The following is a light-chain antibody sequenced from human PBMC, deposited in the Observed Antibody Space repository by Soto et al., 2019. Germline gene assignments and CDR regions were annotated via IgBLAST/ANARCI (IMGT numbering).Light chain of an antibody. J-gene: IGKJ1*01. CDR3: QQYNSYRA. CDR1: QSIDTW. V-gene: IGKV1-5*03. Sequence: DIQMTQSPSTLSASVRDRVTITCRASQSIDTWLALHQQKPGQVPKLLISKASSLESGVPSRFSGSGSGTEFTLTISSLQPDDSATYYCQQYNSYRAVGQGTKVDI. CDR2: KAS.